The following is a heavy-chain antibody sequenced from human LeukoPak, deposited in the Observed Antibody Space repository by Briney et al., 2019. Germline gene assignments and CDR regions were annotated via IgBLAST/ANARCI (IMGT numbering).Heavy chain of an antibody. CDR1: GFTVTTKS. D-gene: IGHD2-15*01. V-gene: IGHV3-53*01. Sequence: PGGSLRLSCAASGFTVTTKSMAWVRQAPGRGLEWVSVFYSPGSTYYADSVHGRFTISRDTSLNTLFLQMNSLRVEDTAVYYCASARESCIGSSSYEYFHHWGQGTPLTVSS. CDR3: ASARESCIGSSSYEYFHH. J-gene: IGHJ1*01. CDR2: FYSPGST.